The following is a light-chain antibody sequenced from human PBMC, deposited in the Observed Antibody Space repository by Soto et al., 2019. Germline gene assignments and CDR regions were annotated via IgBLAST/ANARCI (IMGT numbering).Light chain of an antibody. CDR2: ATS. CDR1: QSIPNS. Sequence: DIHWPQSPSSLSASIGDRVTITCRASQSIPNSLNWYQQKPGKAPKLLIYATSGLQSGVPSRFSGSGSGTDFTLTISSLQREDFAAYYCQQSFSSSWTFGQGTKVDI. V-gene: IGKV1-39*01. J-gene: IGKJ1*01. CDR3: QQSFSSSWT.